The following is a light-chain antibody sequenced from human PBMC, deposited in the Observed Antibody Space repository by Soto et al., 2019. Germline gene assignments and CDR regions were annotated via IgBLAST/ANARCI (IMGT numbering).Light chain of an antibody. CDR3: QQYGNSPPYT. V-gene: IGKV3-20*01. CDR2: GAS. Sequence: ETVLTQYPGTLSLSPGERATLSCRASQSVSSNYLAWYQQKPGQAPRLLIYGASSRATGIPDRFSGSGSGTDFTLTISRLEPEDFAVYYCQQYGNSPPYTFGQGTKLEIK. J-gene: IGKJ2*01. CDR1: QSVSSNY.